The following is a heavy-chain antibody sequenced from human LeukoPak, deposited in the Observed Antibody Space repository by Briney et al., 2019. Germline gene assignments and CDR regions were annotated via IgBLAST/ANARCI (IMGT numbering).Heavy chain of an antibody. CDR2: IYYGGST. CDR1: GGSIISYY. J-gene: IGHJ5*02. V-gene: IGHV4-59*01. CDR3: ARAEGGDFWSGRNWFDP. Sequence: PSETLSLTCTVSGGSIISYYWSWIRQPPGKGLEWIGYIYYGGSTNYNPSLKSRVTISVDTSKNQFSLKLSSVTAADTAVYYCARAEGGDFWSGRNWFDPWGQGTLVTVSS. D-gene: IGHD3-3*01.